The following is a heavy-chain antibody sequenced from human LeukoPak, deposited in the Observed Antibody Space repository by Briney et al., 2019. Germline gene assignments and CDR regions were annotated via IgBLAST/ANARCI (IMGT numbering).Heavy chain of an antibody. J-gene: IGHJ4*02. D-gene: IGHD6-13*01. CDR3: AKDLEQQLVIEFDY. CDR2: IGGGGSDT. Sequence: PGGSLRLSCAVSGFNFWGTGMSWVRQAPGKGLEWVAAIGGGGSDTKYTDSVMGRFTLSRDLSKNTLYLQMNSLRAEDTAVYYCAKDLEQQLVIEFDYWGQGTLVTVSS. V-gene: IGHV3-23*01. CDR1: GFNFWGTG.